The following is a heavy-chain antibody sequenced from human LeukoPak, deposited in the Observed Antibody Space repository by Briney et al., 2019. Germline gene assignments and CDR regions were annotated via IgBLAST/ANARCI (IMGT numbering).Heavy chain of an antibody. D-gene: IGHD5-12*01. V-gene: IGHV1-2*02. CDR2: INPNSGVT. CDR3: ARVLDSGYPVWDC. CDR1: GYTFTGYY. J-gene: IGHJ4*02. Sequence: ASVKVSCKASGYTFTGYYMHWVRQAPGQGLEWMGWINPNSGVTNYAQKFQGRVTMTRDTSISTAYMELSRLRSDDTAVYYCARVLDSGYPVWDCWGQGTLVTVSS.